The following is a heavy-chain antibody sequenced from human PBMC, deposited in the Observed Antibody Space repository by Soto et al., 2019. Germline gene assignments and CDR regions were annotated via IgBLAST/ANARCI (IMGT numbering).Heavy chain of an antibody. D-gene: IGHD3-10*01. J-gene: IGHJ4*02. Sequence: QVQLQESGPGLVKPSETLSLTCTVSGGSISSYYWSWIRQPPGKGLEWIGYIYYSGTTNYNPSLKSRVTISVDTSKNQFSLKLSSVTAADTAVYYCARLSYHGSWSYYAFDYWGQGTLVTVSS. CDR3: ARLSYHGSWSYYAFDY. CDR2: IYYSGTT. CDR1: GGSISSYY. V-gene: IGHV4-59*08.